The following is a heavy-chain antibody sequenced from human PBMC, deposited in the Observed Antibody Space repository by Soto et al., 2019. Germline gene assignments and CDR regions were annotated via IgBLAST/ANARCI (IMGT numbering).Heavy chain of an antibody. Sequence: ASVKVSCKASGGTFSSYAISWVRQAPGQGLEWMGGIIPIFGTANYAQKFQGRVTITADKSTSTAYMELSSLRSEDTAVYYCARARIAAAGTRNYGMDVWGQGTTVTVSS. D-gene: IGHD6-13*01. CDR1: GGTFSSYA. CDR2: IIPIFGTA. V-gene: IGHV1-69*06. CDR3: ARARIAAAGTRNYGMDV. J-gene: IGHJ6*02.